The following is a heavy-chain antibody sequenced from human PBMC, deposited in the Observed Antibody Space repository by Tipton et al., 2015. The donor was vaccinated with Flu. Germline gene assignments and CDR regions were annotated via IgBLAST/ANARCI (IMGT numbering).Heavy chain of an antibody. J-gene: IGHJ3*02. D-gene: IGHD1-26*01. CDR3: ARALNSGREYTFDI. CDR1: GYFISSGYY. Sequence: LRLSCTVSGYFISSGYYWGWVRQSPGTGLQWIATIIQSGNAYYNPSLRSRVTISVDTTKNLFSLNLSSVTATDTAVYYCARALNSGREYTFDIWGRGTVVTVSS. V-gene: IGHV4-38-2*02. CDR2: IIQSGNA.